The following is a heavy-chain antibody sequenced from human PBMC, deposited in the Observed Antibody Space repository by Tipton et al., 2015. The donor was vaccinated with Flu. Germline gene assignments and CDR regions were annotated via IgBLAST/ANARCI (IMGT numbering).Heavy chain of an antibody. J-gene: IGHJ3*02. CDR2: ISSSNTYI. V-gene: IGHV3-21*01. CDR3: ARELSDYYDSSEGDAFDI. CDR1: GFTFSYYT. D-gene: IGHD3-22*01. Sequence: SLRLSCAASGFTFSYYTMNWARQAPGKGLEWVTSISSSNTYIYYADSVKGRFTISRDNAKDSLYLQMNTLRAEDTAVYYCARELSDYYDSSEGDAFDIWGQGTMVTVSS.